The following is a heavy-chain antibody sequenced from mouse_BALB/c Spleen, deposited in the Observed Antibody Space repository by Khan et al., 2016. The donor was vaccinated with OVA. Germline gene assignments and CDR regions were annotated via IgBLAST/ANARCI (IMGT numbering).Heavy chain of an antibody. CDR2: INPGSGGT. Sequence: QVQLQQSGAELVRPGTSVKVSCKASGYAFTNYLIEWIKQRPGQGLEWIGVINPGSGGTNYNEKFKGKATLTADKSSSTAYIQLSSLTSDDSAVYFCARKTKAYYGNYYTMDYWGQGTSVTVSS. D-gene: IGHD2-10*01. CDR1: GYAFTNYL. CDR3: ARKTKAYYGNYYTMDY. J-gene: IGHJ4*01. V-gene: IGHV1-54*01.